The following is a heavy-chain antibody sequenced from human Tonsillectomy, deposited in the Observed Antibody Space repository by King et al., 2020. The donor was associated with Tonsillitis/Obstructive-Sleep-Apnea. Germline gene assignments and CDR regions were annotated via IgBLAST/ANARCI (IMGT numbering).Heavy chain of an antibody. J-gene: IGHJ6*03. CDR1: GFTFSSYN. Sequence: QLVQSGGGLVKPGGSLRLSCAASGFTFSSYNMNWVRQAPGKGLEWVSSITTSGSNIYYADSVKGRFTISRDNAKNSLYLQMHSLRAEDTAVYYRARVEEGWSYARNEYYYMDVWGKGTTVTVSS. V-gene: IGHV3-21*01. CDR2: ITTSGSNI. CDR3: ARVEEGWSYARNEYYYMDV. D-gene: IGHD1-26*01.